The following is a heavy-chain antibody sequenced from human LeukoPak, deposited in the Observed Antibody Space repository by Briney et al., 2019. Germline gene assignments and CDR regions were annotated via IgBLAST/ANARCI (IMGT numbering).Heavy chain of an antibody. V-gene: IGHV3-73*01. Sequence: GGSLRLSCAASGFTFSGSAMHWVRQASGKGLEWVGRIRSKANSYATAYAASVKGRFTISRDDSKNTAYLQMNSLKTEDTAVYYCTRRGYDILTGPTSDYWGQGTLVIVSS. CDR2: IRSKANSYAT. CDR3: TRRGYDILTGPTSDY. CDR1: GFTFSGSA. J-gene: IGHJ4*02. D-gene: IGHD3-9*01.